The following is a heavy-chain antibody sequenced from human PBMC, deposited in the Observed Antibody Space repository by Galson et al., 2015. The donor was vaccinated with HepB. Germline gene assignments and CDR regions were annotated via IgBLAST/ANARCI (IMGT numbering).Heavy chain of an antibody. CDR2: ISGSGGST. Sequence: SLRLSCAASGSTFSSSAVSWVRQAPGKGLEWVSTISGSGGSTYYADSVKGRFTISRDNSKNTLYLQMSSLRAEDTAVYYCAKDVWQLLSSFEYWGQGTLVTVSS. V-gene: IGHV3-23*01. CDR3: AKDVWQLLSSFEY. D-gene: IGHD2-15*01. J-gene: IGHJ4*02. CDR1: GSTFSSSA.